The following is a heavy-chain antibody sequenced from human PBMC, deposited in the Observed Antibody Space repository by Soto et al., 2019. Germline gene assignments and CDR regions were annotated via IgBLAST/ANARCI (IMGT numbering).Heavy chain of an antibody. CDR1: GFTFSTYN. CDR2: ISSSGSAA. J-gene: IGHJ4*02. CDR3: VRDSIRQDFDS. V-gene: IGHV3-48*02. Sequence: EVQLVESGGGLVQPGGSLRLSCAASGFTFSTYNMNWVRQAPGKGLEWVSYISSSGSAAYYADSVKGRFTISRDTAKNSLFLQVNSLRDEDTAVYYCVRDSIRQDFDSWGQGTLVIVSS.